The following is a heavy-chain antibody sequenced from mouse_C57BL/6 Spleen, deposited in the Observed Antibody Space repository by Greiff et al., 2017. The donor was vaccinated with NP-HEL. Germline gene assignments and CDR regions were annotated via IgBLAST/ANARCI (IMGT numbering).Heavy chain of an antibody. D-gene: IGHD1-1*01. CDR3: ARRFYYGSSYWYFDV. J-gene: IGHJ1*03. V-gene: IGHV1-55*01. CDR1: GYTFTSYW. Sequence: VQLQQPGAELVKPGASVKMSCKASGYTFTSYWITWVKQRPGQGLEWIGDIYPGSGSTNYNEKFKSKATLTVDPSSSTAYMQLSSLTSEDSAVYYCARRFYYGSSYWYFDVWGTGTTVTVSS. CDR2: IYPGSGST.